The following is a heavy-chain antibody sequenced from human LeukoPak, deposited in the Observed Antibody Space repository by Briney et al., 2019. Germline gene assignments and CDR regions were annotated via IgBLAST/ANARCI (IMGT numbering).Heavy chain of an antibody. CDR2: IVVGSGNT. J-gene: IGHJ4*02. Sequence: SVKVSCKASGFTFTSSAIQWVRQARGQRLEWIGWIVVGSGNTNYAQKFQERVTITRDMSTSTAYMELSSLRSEDTAVYYCAADQTGVGYCDGDCYSYWGQGALSPSPQ. V-gene: IGHV1-58*02. CDR1: GFTFTSSA. CDR3: AADQTGVGYCDGDCYSY. D-gene: IGHD2-21*01.